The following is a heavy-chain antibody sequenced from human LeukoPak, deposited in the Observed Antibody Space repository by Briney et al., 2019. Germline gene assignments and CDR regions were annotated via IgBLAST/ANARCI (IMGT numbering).Heavy chain of an antibody. CDR2: IIPNFGTA. CDR1: GGTFSSYA. CDR3: ARDRFYCSGGSCYSEYFDY. D-gene: IGHD2-15*01. J-gene: IGHJ4*02. V-gene: IGHV1-69*13. Sequence: GASVKVSCKASGGTFSSYAISWVRQAPGQGLEWMGGIIPNFGTANYAQKFQGRVTITADESTSAAYMELSSLRSEDTAVYYCARDRFYCSGGSCYSEYFDYWGQGTLVTVSS.